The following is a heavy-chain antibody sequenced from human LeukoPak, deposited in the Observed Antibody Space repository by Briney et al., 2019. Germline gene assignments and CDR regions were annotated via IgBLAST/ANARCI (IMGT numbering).Heavy chain of an antibody. V-gene: IGHV4-39*01. J-gene: IGHJ4*02. CDR3: ARGDYDFWSGLPGSPSDY. CDR1: GGSISSSSYY. CDR2: IYYSGST. D-gene: IGHD3-3*01. Sequence: SETLSLTRTVSGGSISSSSYYWGWIRQPPGTGLEWIGSIYYSGSTYYNPSLKSRVTISVDTFKNQFSLKLSSVTAADTAVYYCARGDYDFWSGLPGSPSDYWGQGTLVTVSS.